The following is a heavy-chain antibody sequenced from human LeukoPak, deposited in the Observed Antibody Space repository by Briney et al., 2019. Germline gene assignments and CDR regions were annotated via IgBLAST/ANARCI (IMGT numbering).Heavy chain of an antibody. J-gene: IGHJ3*02. CDR3: ARHLGAQSLIAFDI. V-gene: IGHV4-4*07. Sequence: PSETLSLXCTVSGGSINRYYWSWIRQPAGKGLEWIGRIYSTGSTNYNPSLKSRVTMSVGTSKNHFSLKLNSVTAADTAVYYCARHLGAQSLIAFDIWGQGTMVTVSS. CDR1: GGSINRYY. D-gene: IGHD3-16*01. CDR2: IYSTGST.